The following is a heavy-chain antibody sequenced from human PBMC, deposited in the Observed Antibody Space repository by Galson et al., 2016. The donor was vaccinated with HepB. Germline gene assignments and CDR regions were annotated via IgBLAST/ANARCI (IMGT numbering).Heavy chain of an antibody. Sequence: TLSLTCTVSGGSITGGGYFWSWIRQCPGKGLEWIGYIYYNGNTYYNPSLTSRVTISVDTSKTQFSLKLSSVTAADTAVYYCARLECSTSCSQGGGFDPWGQGTLVTVSS. V-gene: IGHV4-31*03. CDR3: ARLECSTSCSQGGGFDP. D-gene: IGHD2-2*01. J-gene: IGHJ5*02. CDR2: IYYNGNT. CDR1: GGSITGGGYF.